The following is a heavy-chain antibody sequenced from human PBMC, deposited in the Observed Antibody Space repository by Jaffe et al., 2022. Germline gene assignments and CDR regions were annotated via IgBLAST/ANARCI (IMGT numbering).Heavy chain of an antibody. V-gene: IGHV4-61*02. CDR3: ARAEKFVFYFDY. CDR1: GGSISSGSYY. D-gene: IGHD2-15*01. Sequence: QVQLQESGPGLVKPSQTLSLTCTVSGGSISSGSYYWSWIRQPAGKGLEWIGRIYTSGSTNYNPSLKSRVTISVDTSKNQFSLKLSSVTAADTAVYYCARAEKFVFYFDYWGQGTLVTVSS. J-gene: IGHJ4*02. CDR2: IYTSGST.